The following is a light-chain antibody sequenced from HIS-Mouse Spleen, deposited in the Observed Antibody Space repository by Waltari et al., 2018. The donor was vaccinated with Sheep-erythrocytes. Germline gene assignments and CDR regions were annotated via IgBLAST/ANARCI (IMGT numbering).Light chain of an antibody. CDR1: NIGSKS. V-gene: IGLV3-21*02. Sequence: SYVLTQPPSVSVAPGQTARITCGGNNIGSKSVHWYQQKPGQAPVLVVYDDSDRPSGFPGRFTGSNSGNTATLTISRVEAGNEADYYCQVWDSSSDHPYVFGTGTKVTVL. CDR2: DDS. CDR3: QVWDSSSDHPYV. J-gene: IGLJ1*01.